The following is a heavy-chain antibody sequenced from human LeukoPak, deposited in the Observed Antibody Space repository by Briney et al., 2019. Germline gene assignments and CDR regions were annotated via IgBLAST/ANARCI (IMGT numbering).Heavy chain of an antibody. CDR1: GGSISSYY. CDR2: IYTSGST. V-gene: IGHV4-4*07. D-gene: IGHD4-23*01. Sequence: SETLSLTCTVSGGSISSYYWSWIRQPAGKGLEWIGRIYTSGSTNYNPSLKSRVTMSVDTSKNQFSLKLSSETAADTAVYYCARVLYGGNSKLWFDPWGQGTLVTVSS. CDR3: ARVLYGGNSKLWFDP. J-gene: IGHJ5*02.